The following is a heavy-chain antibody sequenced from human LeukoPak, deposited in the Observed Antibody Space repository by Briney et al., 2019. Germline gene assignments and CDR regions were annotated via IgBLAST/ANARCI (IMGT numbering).Heavy chain of an antibody. J-gene: IGHJ6*02. CDR3: ARASSHIAVAGTGIYYYYGMDV. V-gene: IGHV4-34*01. Sequence: PGGSLRLSCAASGFTFSDYSMTWIRQPPGKGLEWIGEINHSGSTNYNPSLKSRVTISVDTSKNQFSLELSSVTAADTAVYYCARASSHIAVAGTGIYYYYGMDVWGQGTTVTVSS. D-gene: IGHD6-19*01. CDR1: GFTFSDYS. CDR2: INHSGST.